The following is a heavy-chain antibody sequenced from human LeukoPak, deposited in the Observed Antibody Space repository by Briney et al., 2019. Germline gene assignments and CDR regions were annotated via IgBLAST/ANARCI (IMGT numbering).Heavy chain of an antibody. J-gene: IGHJ4*02. CDR1: GFTFSSYG. Sequence: GGSLRLSCAASGFTFSSYGMHWVRQAPGKGLEWVAVISYDGSNKYYADSVKGRFTISRDNSKNTLYLQMNSLRAEDTAVYYCARDPLWFGGWYFDYWGQGTLVTVSS. D-gene: IGHD3-10*01. CDR2: ISYDGSNK. V-gene: IGHV3-30*03. CDR3: ARDPLWFGGWYFDY.